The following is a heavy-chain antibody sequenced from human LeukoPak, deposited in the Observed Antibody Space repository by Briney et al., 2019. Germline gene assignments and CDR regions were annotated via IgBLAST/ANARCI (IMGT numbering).Heavy chain of an antibody. CDR3: ARDRESSGWYGPKGLDY. J-gene: IGHJ4*02. V-gene: IGHV1-46*01. Sequence: ASVKVSCKASGYTFTSYYMHWVRQAPGQGLEWMGIINPSGGSTSYAQKFQGRVTMTRDTSTSTVYMELSSLRSEDTVVYYCARDRESSGWYGPKGLDYWGQGTLVTVSS. D-gene: IGHD6-19*01. CDR1: GYTFTSYY. CDR2: INPSGGST.